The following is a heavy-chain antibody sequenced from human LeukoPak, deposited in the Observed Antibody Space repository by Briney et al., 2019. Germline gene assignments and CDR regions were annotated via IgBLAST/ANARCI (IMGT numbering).Heavy chain of an antibody. V-gene: IGHV4-61*02. CDR1: GGSISSGSYY. CDR3: ARGSGEDDYYYYMDV. CDR2: IYTSGST. J-gene: IGHJ6*03. D-gene: IGHD3-16*01. Sequence: PSETLSLTCAVSGGSISSGSYYWSWIRQPAGKGLEWIGRIYTSGSTNYNPSLKSRVTISVDTSKNQFSLKLSSVTAADTAVYYCARGSGEDDYYYYMDVWGKGTTVTVSS.